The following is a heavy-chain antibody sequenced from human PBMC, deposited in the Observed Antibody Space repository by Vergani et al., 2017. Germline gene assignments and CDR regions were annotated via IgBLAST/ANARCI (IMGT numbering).Heavy chain of an antibody. CDR1: GYSFSRNW. CDR2: IYPGNSET. Sequence: EVQLEQSGAAVKTPGESLAISCKGSGYSFSRNWIAWVRERPGQGLEWMGMIYPGNSETRNNPSFRGQVTMSVDKSISTAYLQWSSLKASDSAMYYCARVYCRGMSCSGTDYFYHIDVWGKGTTVTVS. D-gene: IGHD3/OR15-3a*01. V-gene: IGHV5-51*03. CDR3: ARVYCRGMSCSGTDYFYHIDV. J-gene: IGHJ6*03.